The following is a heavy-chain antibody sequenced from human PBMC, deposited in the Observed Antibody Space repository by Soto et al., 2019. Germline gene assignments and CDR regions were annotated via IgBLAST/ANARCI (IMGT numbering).Heavy chain of an antibody. CDR3: GSYYCGGARCPGLDV. D-gene: IGHD2-21*01. Sequence: SETLSLTFVVHGASFSGEYWTGIRQPPGKGLEWIGKINHSGSTNYNPSLKSRVIISVDTSKNQFSLKLSSVTAADTAVYYCGSYYCGGARCPGLDVWGLGTTVT. CDR1: GASFSGEY. V-gene: IGHV4-34*01. CDR2: INHSGST. J-gene: IGHJ6*02.